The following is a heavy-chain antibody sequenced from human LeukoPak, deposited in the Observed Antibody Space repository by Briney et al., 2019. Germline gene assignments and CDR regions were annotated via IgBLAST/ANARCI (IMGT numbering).Heavy chain of an antibody. Sequence: PGGSLILSCAVSGFSFSSHAMHWVRQAPGKALERVAAMSFDEGDKHYADSVKGRFTISIDNSKNILYLQMDSLRAEDTAVYYCAKDRVLYYYDRSGDFDNWGQGTLVTVSS. V-gene: IGHV3-30-3*01. D-gene: IGHD3-22*01. CDR3: AKDRVLYYYDRSGDFDN. J-gene: IGHJ4*02. CDR1: GFSFSSHA. CDR2: MSFDEGDK.